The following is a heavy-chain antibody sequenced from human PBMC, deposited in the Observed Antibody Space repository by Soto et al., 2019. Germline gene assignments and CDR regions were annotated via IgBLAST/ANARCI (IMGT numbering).Heavy chain of an antibody. CDR1: GFTFSSYG. Sequence: GGSLRLSCAASGFTFSSYGMHWVRQAPDKGLEWVAVIWYDGSNKYYADSVKGRFTISRDNSKNTLYLQMNSLRAEDTAVYYCARDRNGLLWSGELSYYFDYWGQGTLVTVSS. V-gene: IGHV3-33*01. J-gene: IGHJ4*02. CDR2: IWYDGSNK. CDR3: ARDRNGLLWSGELSYYFDY. D-gene: IGHD3-10*01.